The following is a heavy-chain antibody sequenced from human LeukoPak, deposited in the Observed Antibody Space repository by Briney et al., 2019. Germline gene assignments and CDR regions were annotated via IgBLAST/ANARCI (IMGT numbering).Heavy chain of an antibody. J-gene: IGHJ6*03. Sequence: PSETLSLTCAVYGGPFSGYYWSWIRQPPGKGLEWIGEINHSGSTNYNPSLKSRVTISVDTSKNQFSLKLSSVTAADTAVYYCARFGRIAAAGTGYYYYMDVWGEGTTVTVSS. CDR1: GGPFSGYY. V-gene: IGHV4-34*01. CDR2: INHSGST. D-gene: IGHD6-13*01. CDR3: ARFGRIAAAGTGYYYYMDV.